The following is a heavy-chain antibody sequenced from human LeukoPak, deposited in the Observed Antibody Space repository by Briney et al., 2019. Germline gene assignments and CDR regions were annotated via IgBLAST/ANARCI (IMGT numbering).Heavy chain of an antibody. Sequence: ASVKDSCKASGYTFISNYIHWVRQAPGQGLEWMGIINPAGGATNYAQKFKGRVTMTRDTSASTVFMALSSLTSEDTAVYYGAREFTYSSDSSGYSLGFDHWGQGTLVTVSS. CDR3: AREFTYSSDSSGYSLGFDH. CDR2: INPAGGAT. CDR1: GYTFISNY. D-gene: IGHD3-22*01. V-gene: IGHV1-46*01. J-gene: IGHJ5*02.